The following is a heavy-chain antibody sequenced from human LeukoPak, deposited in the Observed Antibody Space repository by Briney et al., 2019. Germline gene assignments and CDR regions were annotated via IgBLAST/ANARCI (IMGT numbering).Heavy chain of an antibody. J-gene: IGHJ4*02. CDR3: VYYYGSGSVEY. CDR2: INHSRST. D-gene: IGHD3-10*01. V-gene: IGHV4-34*01. CDR1: GGSFSGYY. Sequence: SETLSLTCAVYGGSFSGYYWSWIRQPPGKGLEWIGEINHSRSTNYNPSLKSRVTISVDTSKNQFSLKLSSVTAADTAVYYCVYYYGSGSVEYWGQGTLVTVSS.